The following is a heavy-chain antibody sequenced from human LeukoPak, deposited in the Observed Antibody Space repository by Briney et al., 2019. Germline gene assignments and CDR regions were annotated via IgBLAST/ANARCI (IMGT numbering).Heavy chain of an antibody. V-gene: IGHV1-2*02. Sequence: ASVKVSCKASGYTFTGYYMHWVRQAPGQGLEWMGWINPNSGGTNYAQKFQGRVTMTRDTSISTAYMELSSLRSEDTAVYYCARVIAVAGTEFDYWGQGTLGTVSS. CDR1: GYTFTGYY. J-gene: IGHJ4*02. CDR2: INPNSGGT. D-gene: IGHD6-19*01. CDR3: ARVIAVAGTEFDY.